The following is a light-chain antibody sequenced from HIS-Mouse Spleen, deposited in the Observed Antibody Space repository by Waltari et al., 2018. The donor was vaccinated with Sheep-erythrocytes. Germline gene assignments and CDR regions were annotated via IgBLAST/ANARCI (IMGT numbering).Light chain of an antibody. CDR2: AAS. Sequence: DIQMTQSPSSLSSSVGDRVTITCRASQSISSYLNWYQQKPGKAPKLLIYAASSLQSGVPSRFSGSGSETDFTLTISSLKPEDFATYYCQQSYCTPQFTFGPGTKVDSK. CDR3: QQSYCTPQFT. V-gene: IGKV1-39*01. J-gene: IGKJ3*01. CDR1: QSISSY.